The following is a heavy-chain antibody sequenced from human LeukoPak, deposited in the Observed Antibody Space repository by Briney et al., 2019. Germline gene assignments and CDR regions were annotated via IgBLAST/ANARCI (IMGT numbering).Heavy chain of an antibody. J-gene: IGHJ4*02. Sequence: GGSLRLSCVASGFTFTNYWMSWVRQAPGKGLEWVASLRQDASEIHYVDSVKGRFTISRDNSKNTLYLQMSSLRAEDTAVYYCVKEGYCSGGSCYPRVDYWGQGTLVTVSS. V-gene: IGHV3-7*01. CDR2: LRQDASEI. CDR1: GFTFTNYW. CDR3: VKEGYCSGGSCYPRVDY. D-gene: IGHD2-15*01.